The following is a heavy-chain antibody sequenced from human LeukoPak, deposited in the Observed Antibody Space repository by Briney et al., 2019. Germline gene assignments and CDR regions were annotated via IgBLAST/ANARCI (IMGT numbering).Heavy chain of an antibody. J-gene: IGHJ4*02. CDR2: INHSGST. V-gene: IGHV4-34*01. CDR1: GGSFSGYY. D-gene: IGHD3-22*01. CDR3: AGYYYDSSGYYTFDY. Sequence: SETLSLTCAVYGGSFSGYYWSWIRQPPGKGLEWIGEINHSGSTNYNPSLKSRVTISVDTSKNQFSLKLSSVTAADTAVYYCAGYYYDSSGYYTFDYRGQGTLVTVSS.